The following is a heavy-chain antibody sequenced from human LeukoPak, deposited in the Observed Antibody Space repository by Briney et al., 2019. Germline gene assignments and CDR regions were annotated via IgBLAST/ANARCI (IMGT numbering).Heavy chain of an antibody. V-gene: IGHV4-4*07. Sequence: SETLSLTCTVSGGSISSYYWSWIRQPAGKGLEWIGRIYTSGSTNYNPSLKSRVTMSVDTSKNQFSLKLTSVTAADTAVYYCARDHYSTNWYGPFDIWGQGTMVIVSS. D-gene: IGHD6-13*01. CDR1: GGSISSYY. J-gene: IGHJ3*02. CDR3: ARDHYSTNWYGPFDI. CDR2: IYTSGST.